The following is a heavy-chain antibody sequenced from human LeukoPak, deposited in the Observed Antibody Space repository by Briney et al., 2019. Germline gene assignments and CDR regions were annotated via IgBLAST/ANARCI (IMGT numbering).Heavy chain of an antibody. Sequence: GGSLRLSCAASGFTFSNYDMHWVRQATGKGLEWVSAIGTAGDTYYPGSVKGRFTISRENAKNSLYLQMNSLRAGDTAVYYCARGGLYHYSGTSGDYWGQGTLVTVSS. V-gene: IGHV3-13*01. D-gene: IGHD1-26*01. CDR3: ARGGLYHYSGTSGDY. J-gene: IGHJ4*02. CDR2: IGTAGDT. CDR1: GFTFSNYD.